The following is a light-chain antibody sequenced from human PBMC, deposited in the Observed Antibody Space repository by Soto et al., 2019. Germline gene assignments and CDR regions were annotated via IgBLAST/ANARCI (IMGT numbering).Light chain of an antibody. V-gene: IGLV1-40*01. CDR3: QSYDTSLNDWV. Sequence: QYVLTQPPSVSGAPGQRVTISCTGSNSNTGAGYDVHWYQQFPGMAPKLLIFGNYERPSGVPDRFSGSKSGASASLAISGLQTEDEADYYCQSYDTSLNDWVFGGGTKLTVL. CDR2: GNY. CDR1: NSNTGAGYD. J-gene: IGLJ3*02.